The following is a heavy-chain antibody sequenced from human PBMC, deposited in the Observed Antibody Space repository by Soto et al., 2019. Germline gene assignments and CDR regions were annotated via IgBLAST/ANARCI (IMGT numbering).Heavy chain of an antibody. Sequence: KPSETLSLTCTVSGGSISSYYWSWIRQPPGKGLEWIGYIYYSGSTNYNPSLKSRVTISVDTSKNQFSLKLSSVTAADTAVYYCARDVGAPSGFDYWGQGTLVTVSS. V-gene: IGHV4-59*01. CDR3: ARDVGAPSGFDY. D-gene: IGHD4-17*01. J-gene: IGHJ4*02. CDR1: GGSISSYY. CDR2: IYYSGST.